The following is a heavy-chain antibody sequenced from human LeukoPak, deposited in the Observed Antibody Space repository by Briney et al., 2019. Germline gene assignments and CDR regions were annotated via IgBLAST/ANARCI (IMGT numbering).Heavy chain of an antibody. CDR1: GFTFSDHY. Sequence: GGSLRLSCAASGFTFSDHYMDWVRQAPGKGLEWVGRSRDKADSYTTAYAASVKGRFTISRDDSKNSLYLQMNSLRAEDTAVYYCARRWPVGYFDYWGQGTLVTVSS. CDR3: ARRWPVGYFDY. D-gene: IGHD2-15*01. J-gene: IGHJ4*02. V-gene: IGHV3-72*01. CDR2: SRDKADSYTT.